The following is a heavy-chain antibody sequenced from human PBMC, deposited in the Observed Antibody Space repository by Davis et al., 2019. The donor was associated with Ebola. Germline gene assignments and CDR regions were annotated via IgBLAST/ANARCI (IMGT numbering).Heavy chain of an antibody. CDR1: GFTFSSYA. D-gene: IGHD3-10*01. J-gene: IGHJ6*04. Sequence: GGSLRLSCAASGFTFSSYAMSWVRQAPGKGLEWVSAISGSGGSTYYADSVKGRFTISRDNARNSLYLQMNSLRDEDTAVYYCATADFGSGSSYGMDVWGKGTTVTVSS. V-gene: IGHV3-23*01. CDR2: ISGSGGST. CDR3: ATADFGSGSSYGMDV.